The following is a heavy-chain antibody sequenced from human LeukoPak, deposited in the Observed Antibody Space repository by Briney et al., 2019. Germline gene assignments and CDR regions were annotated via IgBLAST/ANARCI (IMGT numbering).Heavy chain of an antibody. CDR3: ARGRGSQSRYYYFMDV. J-gene: IGHJ6*03. D-gene: IGHD6-19*01. CDR1: GFTFSSYS. CDR2: ISSSSSTI. V-gene: IGHV3-48*01. Sequence: GGSLRLSCAASGFTFSSYSMNWVRQAPGKGLEWVSYISSSSSTIYFADCVKGRFTVSRDNAKDSLYLQMNSLRAEDTAVYYCARGRGSQSRYYYFMDVWGKGTTVTDSS.